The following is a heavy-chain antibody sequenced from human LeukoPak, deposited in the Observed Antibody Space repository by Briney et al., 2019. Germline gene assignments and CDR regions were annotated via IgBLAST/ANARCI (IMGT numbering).Heavy chain of an antibody. CDR1: GDSVSSSHW. CDR2: TSQSGDT. J-gene: IGHJ4*02. CDR3: ATNVGKTFDH. Sequence: PSGTQSLTCAVSGDSVSSSHWWNWVRQPPGKGLEWIGETSQSGDTKYNPSLKSRVTVSADKSKSQFSLKLTSVTAADSAVYYCATNVGKTFDHWGQGVLVTVSS. V-gene: IGHV4-4*02. D-gene: IGHD7-27*01.